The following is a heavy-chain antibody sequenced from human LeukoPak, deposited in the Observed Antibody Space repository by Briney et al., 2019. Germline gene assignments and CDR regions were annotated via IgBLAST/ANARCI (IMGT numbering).Heavy chain of an antibody. V-gene: IGHV3-30*04. D-gene: IGHD6-19*01. J-gene: IGHJ3*02. CDR2: ISYDGSSK. CDR3: ARDTSSGWYIGAFDI. CDR1: GFTFSSYA. Sequence: HPGGSLRLSCAASGFTFSSYAMHWVRQAPGKGLEWVALISYDGSSKYYADSVKGRFTISRDNSKNTLYLQMNSLRAEDTAVYYCARDTSSGWYIGAFDIWGQGTMVTVSS.